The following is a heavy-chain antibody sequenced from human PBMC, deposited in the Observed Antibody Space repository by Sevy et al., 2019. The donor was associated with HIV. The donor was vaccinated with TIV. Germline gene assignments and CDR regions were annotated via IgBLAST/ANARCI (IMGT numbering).Heavy chain of an antibody. Sequence: GGSLRLSCAASGFTFSSYAMSWVRQAPGRGLEWVSAISGSGGNTYYVDSVKGRFTISRDNSKNTLYLQMNSLRAEDTAIYHCAKDDYMDVWGKGTTVTVSS. CDR1: GFTFSSYA. V-gene: IGHV3-23*01. J-gene: IGHJ6*03. CDR3: AKDDYMDV. CDR2: ISGSGGNT.